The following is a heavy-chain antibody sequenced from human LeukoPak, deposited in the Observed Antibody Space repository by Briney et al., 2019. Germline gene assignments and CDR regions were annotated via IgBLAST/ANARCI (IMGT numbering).Heavy chain of an antibody. CDR2: INHSGST. J-gene: IGHJ4*02. CDR3: ARRASVAATLDY. CDR1: GGSLSGHY. V-gene: IGHV4-34*01. Sequence: SETLSLTCAVYGGSLSGHYWSCIRQPPGKGLEWIGEINHSGSTNYNPSLKSRVTISVDTSKNQFSQKLSSVTAADTAVYYCARRASVAATLDYWGQGTLVTVSS. D-gene: IGHD2-15*01.